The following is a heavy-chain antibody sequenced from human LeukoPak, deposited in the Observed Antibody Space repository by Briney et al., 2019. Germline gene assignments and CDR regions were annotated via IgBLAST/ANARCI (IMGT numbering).Heavy chain of an antibody. J-gene: IGHJ4*02. CDR1: GFTFRNHG. CDR3: VRDRGALQYFDY. V-gene: IGHV3-33*01. Sequence: GGSLRLSCAASGFTFRNHGMHWIRQAPGKGLEWVAIIWYDGSNKYYADSLNGRFTISRDNSKNTLYLQMDSLRDDDTAVYYCVRDRGALQYFDYWGQGILVTVSS. D-gene: IGHD5-24*01. CDR2: IWYDGSNK.